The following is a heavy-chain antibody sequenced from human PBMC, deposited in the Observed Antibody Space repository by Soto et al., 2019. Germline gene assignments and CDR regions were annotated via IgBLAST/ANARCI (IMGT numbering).Heavy chain of an antibody. CDR3: TIGRWSGEGFDR. CDR2: IIPMPGVR. J-gene: IGHJ3*02. D-gene: IGHD2-21*01. V-gene: IGHV1-69*02. CDR1: GGTFSTYS. Sequence: QVQLVQSGAEVKKPGSSVKVSCKDSGGTFSTYSRFWVRQAPGQGLEWMGRIIPMPGVRNYAQRFHDRVTMIAHKSTSTVHMELSGLRSEDTALYYCTIGRWSGEGFDRWGQGTMVNVSS.